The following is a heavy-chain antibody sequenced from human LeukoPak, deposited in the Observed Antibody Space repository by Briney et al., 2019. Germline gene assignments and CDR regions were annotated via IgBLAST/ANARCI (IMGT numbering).Heavy chain of an antibody. J-gene: IGHJ4*02. CDR3: AMTNRRDGYNWLDY. D-gene: IGHD5-24*01. Sequence: SETLSLTCAVYGGSFSGYYWSWIRQPPGKGLEWIGSIYYSGSTYYNPSLKSRVTISVDTSKNQFSLKLSSVTAADTAVYYCAMTNRRDGYNWLDYWGQGTLVTVSS. V-gene: IGHV4-34*01. CDR2: IYYSGST. CDR1: GGSFSGYY.